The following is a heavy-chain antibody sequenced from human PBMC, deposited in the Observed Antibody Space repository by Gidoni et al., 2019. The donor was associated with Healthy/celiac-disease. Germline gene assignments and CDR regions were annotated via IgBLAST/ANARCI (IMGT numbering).Heavy chain of an antibody. CDR3: AKYSRGGWFDP. CDR1: GFTFSSYG. J-gene: IGHJ5*02. D-gene: IGHD2-21*01. CDR2: ISYDGSNK. Sequence: QVQLVESGGGVAQPGRSLRLSCAASGFTFSSYGMHWVRQAPGKGLEWVAVISYDGSNKYYADSVKGRFTISRDNSKNTLYLQMNSLRAEDTAVYYCAKYSRGGWFDPWGQGTLVTVSS. V-gene: IGHV3-30*18.